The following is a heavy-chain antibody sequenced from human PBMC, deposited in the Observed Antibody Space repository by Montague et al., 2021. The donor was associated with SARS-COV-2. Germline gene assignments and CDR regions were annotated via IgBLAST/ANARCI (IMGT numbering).Heavy chain of an antibody. CDR2: VSNSGGT. CDR1: GGSLSGFS. V-gene: IGHV4-34*01. J-gene: IGHJ6*02. Sequence: SETLSLTCAVFGGSLSGFSWNWVRQSPGKGLEWIGEVSNSGGTKYSAALKSRVIISVDASKNQFSLKLTSVTAPDTAVYYCVRLGEGVVTQPVLGLGPWYYYYYMDVWGQGTTVRVSS. CDR3: VRLGEGVVTQPVLGLGPWYYYYYMDV. D-gene: IGHD3-16*01.